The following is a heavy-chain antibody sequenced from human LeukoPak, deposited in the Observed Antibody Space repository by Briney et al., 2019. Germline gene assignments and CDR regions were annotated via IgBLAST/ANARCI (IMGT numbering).Heavy chain of an antibody. D-gene: IGHD3-3*01. CDR1: GFTFSSYG. CDR3: ARDGTLRFPDYYYYYMDV. J-gene: IGHJ6*03. Sequence: GRSLRLSCAASGFTFSSYGMHWVRQAPGKGLEWVAVIWYDGSNKYYADSVKGRFTISRDNSKNTLYLQMNSLRAEDTAVYYCARDGTLRFPDYYYYYMDVWGKGTTVTVSS. V-gene: IGHV3-33*01. CDR2: IWYDGSNK.